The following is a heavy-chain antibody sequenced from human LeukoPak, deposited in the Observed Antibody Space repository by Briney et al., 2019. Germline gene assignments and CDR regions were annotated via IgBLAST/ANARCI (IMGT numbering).Heavy chain of an antibody. CDR3: ARGLVAGTPPDLDY. J-gene: IGHJ4*02. CDR2: INWNGGSI. V-gene: IGHV3-20*03. Sequence: SWVRQPPGKRLEWVSGINWNGGSIGYADSVKGRFTISRDNAKNSLYLQMNSLRAEDTALYYCARGLVAGTPPDLDYWGQGTLVTVSS. D-gene: IGHD6-19*01.